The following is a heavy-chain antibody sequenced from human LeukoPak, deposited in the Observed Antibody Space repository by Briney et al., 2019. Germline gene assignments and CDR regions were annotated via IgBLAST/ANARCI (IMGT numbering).Heavy chain of an antibody. V-gene: IGHV1-2*02. CDR2: INPNSGGT. J-gene: IGHJ4*02. CDR3: ARDRASNFLYSGSYYYNY. D-gene: IGHD1-26*01. CDR1: GYTFTGYY. Sequence: ASVKVSCKASGYTFTGYYMHWVRQAPGQGLEWMGWINPNSGGTNYQGRVTMTRDTSISTAYMELSRLRSDDTAVYYCARDRASNFLYSGSYYYNYWGQGTLVTVSS.